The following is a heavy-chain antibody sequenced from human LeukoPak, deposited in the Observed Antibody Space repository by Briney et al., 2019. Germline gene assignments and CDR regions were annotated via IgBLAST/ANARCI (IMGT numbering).Heavy chain of an antibody. CDR3: ARVPKDGYKYDY. D-gene: IGHD5-24*01. Sequence: GSVKVSCKASGYTFTDYYMHWVRQAPGQGLEWMGWINPKSGGTNYAQRFQGRVTLTRDTTISTGYMELTRLRSDDTAVYYCARVPKDGYKYDYWGQGTLVTVSS. CDR2: INPKSGGT. J-gene: IGHJ4*02. CDR1: GYTFTDYY. V-gene: IGHV1-2*02.